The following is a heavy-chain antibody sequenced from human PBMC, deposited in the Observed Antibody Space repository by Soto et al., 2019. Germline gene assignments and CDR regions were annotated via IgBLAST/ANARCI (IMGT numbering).Heavy chain of an antibody. CDR3: ASGIGVENVSVDDFDI. D-gene: IGHD3-22*01. CDR1: CYSINSAKY. J-gene: IGHJ3*02. V-gene: IGHV4-38-2*01. Sequence: SETLSLTCGVSCYSINSAKYWGWIRHPPWKGLELIADLYHSGITNYNPSLKSRVTISLDTPKNQFSLKLTSVTAEDKAVYYCASGIGVENVSVDDFDIWGKGTMVTVSS. CDR2: LYHSGIT.